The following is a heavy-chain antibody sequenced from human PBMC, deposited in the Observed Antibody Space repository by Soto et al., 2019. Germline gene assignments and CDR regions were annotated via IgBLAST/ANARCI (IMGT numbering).Heavy chain of an antibody. CDR2: IYHSGST. D-gene: IGHD3-3*01. J-gene: IGHJ4*02. V-gene: IGHV4-38-2*01. Sequence: SETLSLTCAVSGYSISSGYYWGWIRQPPGKGLEWIGSIYHSGSTYYNPSLKSRVTISVDTSKNQFSLKLSSVTAADTAVYYCARGYDFWSGYYYYFDYWGQGTLVTVSS. CDR3: ARGYDFWSGYYYYFDY. CDR1: GYSISSGYY.